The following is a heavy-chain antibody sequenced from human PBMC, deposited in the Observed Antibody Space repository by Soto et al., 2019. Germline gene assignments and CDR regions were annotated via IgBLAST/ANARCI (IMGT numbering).Heavy chain of an antibody. D-gene: IGHD3-16*01. CDR2: IIPVLGVT. J-gene: IGHJ6*02. Sequence: QVQLVQSGPEVKEPGSSVTVSCKASGGTFNNYIFTWVRQAPGQGLEWMGRIIPVLGVTYYAQRFQGRVTITTDKSTTTAYMERGSLRSEDTAIYCCASYVNPVSDSHSYYAWSVWGRGTTVVVSS. CDR1: GGTFNNYI. CDR3: ASYVNPVSDSHSYYAWSV. V-gene: IGHV1-69*02.